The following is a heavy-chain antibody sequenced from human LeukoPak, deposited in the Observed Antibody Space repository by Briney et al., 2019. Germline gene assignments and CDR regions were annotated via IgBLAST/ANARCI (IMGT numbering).Heavy chain of an antibody. CDR2: INPDSGGT. CDR3: ARDYELGTAGSAYEFFDY. J-gene: IGHJ4*02. D-gene: IGHD6-13*01. Sequence: ASVRVSCKASGYTFTDYFMRWVRHGPGQGLEWMGWINPDSGGTSYAQKFQGRVTMTRDTSINTVYMELSRLRSDDTAVYYCARDYELGTAGSAYEFFDYWGQGSLVTVSS. CDR1: GYTFTDYF. V-gene: IGHV1-2*02.